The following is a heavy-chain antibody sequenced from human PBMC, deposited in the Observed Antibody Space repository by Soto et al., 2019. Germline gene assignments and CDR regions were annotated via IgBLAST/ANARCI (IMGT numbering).Heavy chain of an antibody. CDR3: AKLGGPDAFDI. CDR1: GFTFDDYT. J-gene: IGHJ3*02. CDR2: ISWDGGST. D-gene: IGHD2-15*01. V-gene: IGHV3-43*01. Sequence: GGSLRLSCAASGFTFDDYTMHWVRQAPGKSLEWVSLISWDGGSTYYADSVKGRFTISRDNSKNSLYLQMNSLRTEDTALYYCAKLGGPDAFDIWRQGTMVTVSS.